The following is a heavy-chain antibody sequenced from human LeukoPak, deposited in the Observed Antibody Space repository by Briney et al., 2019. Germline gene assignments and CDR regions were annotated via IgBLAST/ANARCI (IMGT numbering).Heavy chain of an antibody. CDR3: ARSMGSGWYVPGY. J-gene: IGHJ4*02. CDR2: INPSGGST. D-gene: IGHD6-19*01. V-gene: IGHV1-46*01. CDR1: GYTFTSYY. Sequence: GASVKVSRKASGYTFTSYYMHWVRQAPGQGLEWMGIINPSGGSTSYAQKFQGRVTMTRDMSTSTVYMELSSLRSEDTAVYYCARSMGSGWYVPGYWGQGTLVTVSS.